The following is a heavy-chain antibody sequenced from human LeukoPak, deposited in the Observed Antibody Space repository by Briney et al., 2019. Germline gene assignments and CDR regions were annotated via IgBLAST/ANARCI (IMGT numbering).Heavy chain of an antibody. CDR2: IYYSGGT. V-gene: IGHV4-38-2*01. Sequence: SETLSLTCAVSGYSISSGYDWGWIRQPPGKGLEWIGSIYYSGGTSYKPSLKTRVIMSADTSKNQFSLNLRSVTAADTAVYYCGRRLGRPNTGIDSWGQGTLVTVSS. D-gene: IGHD2-8*02. J-gene: IGHJ4*02. CDR3: GRRLGRPNTGIDS. CDR1: GYSISSGYD.